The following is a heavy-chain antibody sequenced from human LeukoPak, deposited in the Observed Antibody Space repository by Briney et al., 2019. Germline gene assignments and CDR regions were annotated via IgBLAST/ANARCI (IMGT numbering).Heavy chain of an antibody. CDR3: TKGTIWSPFDY. CDR1: GFTFSNYA. Sequence: GGSLRLSCAASGFTFSNYAMSWARQAPGKGLEWVSAISGSGGSTYYADSVKGRFTISRDNSKNTLYLQMNSLRAEDTAVYYCTKGTIWSPFDYWGQGTLVTVSS. V-gene: IGHV3-23*01. D-gene: IGHD3-10*01. J-gene: IGHJ4*02. CDR2: ISGSGGST.